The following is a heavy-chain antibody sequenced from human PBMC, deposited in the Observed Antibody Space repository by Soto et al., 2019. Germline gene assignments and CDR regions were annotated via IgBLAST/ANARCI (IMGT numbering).Heavy chain of an antibody. J-gene: IGHJ6*02. V-gene: IGHV4-59*01. D-gene: IGHD2-2*01. Sequence: QVQLQESGPGLVKPSETLSLTCTVSGGSLSSYYWSWIRQAPGKGLEWIGYIHYSGSTKCNPSLKSRVTISVDTFRNQISLKLSSVNAADSAVYFCARARYQLLHPYYYGMDVWGQGTTVTVSS. CDR2: IHYSGST. CDR3: ARARYQLLHPYYYGMDV. CDR1: GGSLSSYY.